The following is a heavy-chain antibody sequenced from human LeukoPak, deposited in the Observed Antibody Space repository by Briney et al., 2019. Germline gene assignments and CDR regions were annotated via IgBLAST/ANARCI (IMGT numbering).Heavy chain of an antibody. CDR1: GFTFSRYW. CDR2: IKEDGSEE. J-gene: IGHJ4*03. D-gene: IGHD2-2*01. V-gene: IGHV3-7*01. CDR3: ARAYTEYAEGGD. Sequence: GGSLRLSCVASGFTFSRYWMTWVRQAPGKGLEWVANIKEDGSEENYVDSVKGRFTISRDNAKNSLYLQLNSLRVDDTAVYYCARAYTEYAEGGDRGHGTLITFS.